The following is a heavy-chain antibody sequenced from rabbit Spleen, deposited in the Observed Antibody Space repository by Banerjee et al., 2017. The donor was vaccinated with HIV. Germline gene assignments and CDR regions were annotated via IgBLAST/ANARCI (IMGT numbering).Heavy chain of an antibody. CDR1: GFDFNNYG. J-gene: IGHJ6*01. CDR3: ARDLASVVGWNFGL. D-gene: IGHD3-1*01. V-gene: IGHV1S47*01. CDR2: IEPIFGNT. Sequence: QEQLVESGGGLVQPGGSLKLSCKASGFDFNNYGVSWVRQAPGKGLEWIGYIEPIFGNTYFANWVNGRFTISSHNAQNTLYLQLNSLTAADTATYFCARDLASVVGWNFGLWGPGTLVTVS.